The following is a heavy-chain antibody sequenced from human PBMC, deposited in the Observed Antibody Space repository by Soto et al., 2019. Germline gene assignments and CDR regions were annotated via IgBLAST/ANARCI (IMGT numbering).Heavy chain of an antibody. CDR3: AKKSFCCAGDRGPLDI. CDR1: GFRFSGYA. D-gene: IGHD1-26*01. Sequence: EVQLLESGGGLVQPGGSLRLSCAASGFRFSGYAMNWVRQAPGKGLEWVSVISGNGDTTFYADSVKGRLTISRDNSRNTLYLQMTSLRAEDTAVYYCAKKSFCCAGDRGPLDIWGQWTMVTVSS. J-gene: IGHJ3*02. V-gene: IGHV3-23*01. CDR2: ISGNGDTT.